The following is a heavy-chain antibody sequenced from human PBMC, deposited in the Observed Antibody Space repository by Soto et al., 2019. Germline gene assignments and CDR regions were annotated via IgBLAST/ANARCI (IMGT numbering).Heavy chain of an antibody. Sequence: QVQLVESGGGVVQPGMSLRLSCAASGFTFSSYGMHWVRQAPGKGLEWVAVISYDGCKKYYAYSVKGRFTISRDNSKNTLYLQMNSLTAEDTAVYYCARAGGLLLDYWGQGTLVTVSS. CDR3: ARAGGLLLDY. D-gene: IGHD2-15*01. J-gene: IGHJ4*02. V-gene: IGHV3-30*03. CDR2: ISYDGCKK. CDR1: GFTFSSYG.